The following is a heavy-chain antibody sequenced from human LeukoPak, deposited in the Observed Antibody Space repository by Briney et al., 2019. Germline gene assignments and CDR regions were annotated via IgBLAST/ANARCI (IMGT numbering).Heavy chain of an antibody. D-gene: IGHD1-26*01. CDR1: GYRFTSYW. Sequence: GESLKISFKGSGYRFTSYWIGWVRPMPGKGLEWMGIIYPGDSDTRYSPSFQGQVTISADKSISTAYLQWSSLKASDTAMYYCARRRGAKLNWFDPWGQGTLVTVSS. J-gene: IGHJ5*02. CDR2: IYPGDSDT. V-gene: IGHV5-51*01. CDR3: ARRRGAKLNWFDP.